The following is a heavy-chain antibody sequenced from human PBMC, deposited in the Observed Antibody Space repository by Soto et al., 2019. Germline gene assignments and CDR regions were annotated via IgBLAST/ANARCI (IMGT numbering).Heavy chain of an antibody. CDR2: ISYDGSNK. D-gene: IGHD2-15*01. V-gene: IGHV3-30-3*01. J-gene: IGHJ4*02. CDR1: GFTFSSDA. CDR3: ARAHIDCSGGSCSLFDY. Sequence: QVQLVESGGGVVQPGRSLRLSCAASGFTFSSDAMHWVRQAPGKGLEWVAVISYDGSNKYYADSVKGRFTISRDNSKNTLYLQMNSLRAEDTAVYYCARAHIDCSGGSCSLFDYWGQGTLVTVSS.